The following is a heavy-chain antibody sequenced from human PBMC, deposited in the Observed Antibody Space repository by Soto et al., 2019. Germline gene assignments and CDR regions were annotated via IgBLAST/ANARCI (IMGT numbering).Heavy chain of an antibody. CDR3: ARAHYDSSGYYYFGAFDI. V-gene: IGHV4-30-4*01. D-gene: IGHD3-22*01. CDR1: GGSISSGDYY. CDR2: IYYSGST. Sequence: QVQLQESGPGLVKPSQTLSLTCTVSGGSISSGDYYWSWIRQPPGKGLEWIGYIYYSGSTYYNPSLKSRVTISVDTSKNQFSLKLSSVTAADTAVYYCARAHYDSSGYYYFGAFDIWGQGTMVTVSS. J-gene: IGHJ3*02.